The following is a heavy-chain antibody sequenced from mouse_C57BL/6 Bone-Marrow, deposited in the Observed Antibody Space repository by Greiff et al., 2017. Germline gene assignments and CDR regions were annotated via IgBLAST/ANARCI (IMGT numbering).Heavy chain of an antibody. D-gene: IGHD1-1*01. CDR1: GYTFTDYY. J-gene: IGHJ3*01. V-gene: IGHV1-19*01. CDR3: ASLLTWFAY. Sequence: EVQLQQSGPVLVKPGASVKMSCKASGYTFTDYYMNWVKQSHGKSLEWIGVINPYNGGTSYNQKFKGKATLTVEKSSSTAYMELNSLTSEDSAVYYCASLLTWFAYWGQGTLVTGSA. CDR2: INPYNGGT.